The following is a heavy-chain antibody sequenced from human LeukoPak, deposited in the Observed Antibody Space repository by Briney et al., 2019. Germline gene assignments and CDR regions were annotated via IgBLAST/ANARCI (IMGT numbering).Heavy chain of an antibody. J-gene: IGHJ4*02. V-gene: IGHV4-4*07. D-gene: IGHD3-22*01. Sequence: PSETLSLTCTVSGGSISSYYWSWIRQPAGKGLEWIGRIYTSGSTNYNPSLKSRVTMSVDTSKNQFSLKLSSVTAADTAVYYCATLPGYDSSGYYTDYWGQGTLVTVSS. CDR2: IYTSGST. CDR1: GGSISSYY. CDR3: ATLPGYDSSGYYTDY.